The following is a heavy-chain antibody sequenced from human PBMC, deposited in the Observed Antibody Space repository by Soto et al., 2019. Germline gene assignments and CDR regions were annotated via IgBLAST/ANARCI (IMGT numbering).Heavy chain of an antibody. Sequence: QVQLQESGPGLVKPSGTLSLTCAVSGGSISSSNWWSWVRQPPGKGLEWIGEIYHSGSTNYNPSRKGRVTISVDKSKNQFSLKLSSVTAADTAVYYCARVRVVPAAISPYGMDVWGQGTTVTVSS. CDR3: ARVRVVPAAISPYGMDV. CDR1: GGSISSSNW. V-gene: IGHV4-4*02. J-gene: IGHJ6*02. CDR2: IYHSGST. D-gene: IGHD2-2*01.